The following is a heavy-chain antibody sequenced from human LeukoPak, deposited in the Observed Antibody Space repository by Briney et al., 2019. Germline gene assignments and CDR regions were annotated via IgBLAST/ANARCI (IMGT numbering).Heavy chain of an antibody. CDR2: ISAVSGST. J-gene: IGHJ5*02. Sequence: GGSLRLSCAASGFTLSRYAMSWVRQAPGKGLEWVSSISAVSGSTWYQASVKGRFTISRDDSKNTLYVQMDSLRAEDTAIYYCTKAAYGDYVNWFDPWGQGTLVTVSS. V-gene: IGHV3-23*01. CDR1: GFTLSRYA. D-gene: IGHD4-17*01. CDR3: TKAAYGDYVNWFDP.